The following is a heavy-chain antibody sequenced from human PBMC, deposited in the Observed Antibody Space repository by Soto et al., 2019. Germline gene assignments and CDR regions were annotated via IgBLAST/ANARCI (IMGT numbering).Heavy chain of an antibody. Sequence: ASVKVSCKASGYTFTSYAMHWVRQAPGQRLEWMGWINAGNGNTKYSQKFQGRVTITRDTSASTAYMELSSLRSEDTAVYYCARGGYCISTSCPGRWFDPWGQGTLVTVSS. CDR2: INAGNGNT. CDR3: ARGGYCISTSCPGRWFDP. CDR1: GYTFTSYA. J-gene: IGHJ5*02. V-gene: IGHV1-3*01. D-gene: IGHD2-2*01.